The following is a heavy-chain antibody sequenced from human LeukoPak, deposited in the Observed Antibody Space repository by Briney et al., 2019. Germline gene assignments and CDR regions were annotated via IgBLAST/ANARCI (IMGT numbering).Heavy chain of an antibody. J-gene: IGHJ4*02. CDR3: ARIAVAGTFVDY. V-gene: IGHV3-53*04. CDR1: GFTFSSYA. Sequence: GGSLRLSCAASGFTFSSYATSWVRQAPGKGLEWVSVIYSGGSTYYADSVKGRFTISRHNSKNTLYLQMNSLRAEDTAVYYCARIAVAGTFVDYWGQGTLVTVSS. CDR2: IYSGGST. D-gene: IGHD6-19*01.